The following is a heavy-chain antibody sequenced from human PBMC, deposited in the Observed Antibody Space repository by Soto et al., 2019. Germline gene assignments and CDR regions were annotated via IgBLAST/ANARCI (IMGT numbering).Heavy chain of an antibody. CDR2: IHHSGST. Sequence: SDPLSLTCDVSGDSISSMNWWSWVRQPPGKGLEWIGEIHHSGSTNYNPSLKSRVTISVEKSKNQFSLKLSSVTAADTAVYYCARYDYGSGNDYNIDYWGQGILVTVS. V-gene: IGHV4-4*02. CDR1: GDSISSMNW. J-gene: IGHJ4*02. CDR3: ARYDYGSGNDYNIDY. D-gene: IGHD3-10*01.